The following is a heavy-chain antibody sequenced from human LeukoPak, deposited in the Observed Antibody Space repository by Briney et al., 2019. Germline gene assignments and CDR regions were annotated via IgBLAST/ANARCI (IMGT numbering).Heavy chain of an antibody. V-gene: IGHV3-30-3*01. CDR2: ISYDGSNK. CDR1: GFTVSSNY. J-gene: IGHJ4*02. D-gene: IGHD1-26*01. CDR3: ARDSGGSYDY. Sequence: GGSLRLSCAASGFTVSSNYISWVRQAPGKGLEWVAVISYDGSNKYYADSVKGRFTISRDNSKNTLYLQMNSLRAEDTAVYYCARDSGGSYDYWGQGTLVTVSS.